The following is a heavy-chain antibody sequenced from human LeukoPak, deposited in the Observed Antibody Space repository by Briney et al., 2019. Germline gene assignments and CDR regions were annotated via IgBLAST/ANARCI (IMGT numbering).Heavy chain of an antibody. D-gene: IGHD3-22*01. V-gene: IGHV1-8*01. Sequence: ASVKVSCKASGYTFTSYDINWVRQATGQGPEWMGWMNPNSGNTGYAQKFQGRVTMTRNTSISTAYMELSSLRSEDTAVYYCARGRGTMIVVKAWFDPWDQGTLVTVSS. CDR1: GYTFTSYD. CDR2: MNPNSGNT. J-gene: IGHJ5*02. CDR3: ARGRGTMIVVKAWFDP.